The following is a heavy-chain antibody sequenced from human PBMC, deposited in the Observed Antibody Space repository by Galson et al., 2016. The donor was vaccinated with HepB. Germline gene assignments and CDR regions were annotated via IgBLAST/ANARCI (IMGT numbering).Heavy chain of an antibody. CDR3: ARWPTKGQTNMEGVVRAGMDV. Sequence: SVKVSCKASRDSFSSYTIIWVRQAPGQGLEWMGGIIPIFGTTKYAQHFQGRVTITADKSTSTVYMDLRSLKSDDTAVYFCARWPTKGQTNMEGVVRAGMDVWGQGTPVTVSS. CDR1: RDSFSSYT. J-gene: IGHJ6*02. D-gene: IGHD2-8*01. V-gene: IGHV1-69*06. CDR2: IIPIFGTT.